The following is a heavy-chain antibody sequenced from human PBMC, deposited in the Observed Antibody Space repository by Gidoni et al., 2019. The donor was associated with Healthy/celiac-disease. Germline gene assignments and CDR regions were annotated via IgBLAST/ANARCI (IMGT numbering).Heavy chain of an antibody. D-gene: IGHD3-16*02. V-gene: IGHV3-66*02. J-gene: IGHJ4*02. CDR2: IYSGGST. Sequence: EVQLVESGGGLVQPGGSLRLSCAASGFTVSSNYMSWVRQAPGKGLEWVSVIYSGGSTYYAGSVKGRFTISRDNSKNTLYLQMNSLRAEDTAVYYCARDEPLKGELSWGQGTLVTVSS. CDR1: GFTVSSNY. CDR3: ARDEPLKGELS.